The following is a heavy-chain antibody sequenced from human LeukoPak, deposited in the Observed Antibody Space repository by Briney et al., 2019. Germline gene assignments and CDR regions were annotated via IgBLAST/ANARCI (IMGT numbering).Heavy chain of an antibody. D-gene: IGHD6-6*01. J-gene: IGHJ4*02. V-gene: IGHV1-2*06. CDR3: ARVARDEYSSSHYFDY. CDR1: GYTFTGYY. Sequence: ASVKVSCKASGYTFTGYYMHWVRQDPGQGLEWMGRINPNSGGTNYAQKFQGRVTMTRDTSISTAYMELSRLRSDDTAVYFCARVARDEYSSSHYFDYWGQGTLVTVSS. CDR2: INPNSGGT.